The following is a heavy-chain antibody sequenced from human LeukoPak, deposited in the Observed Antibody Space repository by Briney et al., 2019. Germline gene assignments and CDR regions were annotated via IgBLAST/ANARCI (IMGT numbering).Heavy chain of an antibody. CDR1: GGSISSYY. CDR3: ASLYGGNPRNYFDY. J-gene: IGHJ4*02. V-gene: IGHV4-4*07. CDR2: IYTSGST. D-gene: IGHD4-23*01. Sequence: SETLSLTCTVSGGSISSYYWSWIRQPAGKGLEWIGRIYTSGSTNYNPSLKSRVTMSVDTSKNQFSLKLSSVTAADTAVYYCASLYGGNPRNYFDYWGQGTLVTVSS.